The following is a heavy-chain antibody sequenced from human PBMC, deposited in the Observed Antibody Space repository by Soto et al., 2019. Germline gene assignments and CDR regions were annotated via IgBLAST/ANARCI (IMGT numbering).Heavy chain of an antibody. V-gene: IGHV1-69*01. CDR1: GGTFSSYS. CDR3: ARDPRVVAGATEYYYYGLEV. Sequence: QVQLVQSGAEVKKPGSSVRVSCKASGGTFSSYSVSWVRQAPGQGLEWMGGIIPIFETPTYAQKFQGRVTITADESTSTAYLELTSLRSEDTAVYFCARDPRVVAGATEYYYYGLEVWGQGTTVTVSS. D-gene: IGHD1-26*01. CDR2: IIPIFETP. J-gene: IGHJ6*02.